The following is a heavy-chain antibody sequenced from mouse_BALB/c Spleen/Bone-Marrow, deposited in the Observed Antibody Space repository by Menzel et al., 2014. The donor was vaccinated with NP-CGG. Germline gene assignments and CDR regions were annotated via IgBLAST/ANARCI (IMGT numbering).Heavy chain of an antibody. CDR2: ISGGSSAI. CDR1: GFTFSNFG. V-gene: IGHV5-17*02. D-gene: IGHD2-14*01. CDR3: AREGGVRRRVYLDY. Sequence: DVMLVESGGGLVQPGGSRKLSCAASGFTFSNFGMHWVRQSPEKGLEWDAYISGGSSAINYADTVKGRFTISRDNPKNTLFLQMTSLRSEDTAMYYCAREGGVRRRVYLDYWGQGTALTVSS. J-gene: IGHJ2*01.